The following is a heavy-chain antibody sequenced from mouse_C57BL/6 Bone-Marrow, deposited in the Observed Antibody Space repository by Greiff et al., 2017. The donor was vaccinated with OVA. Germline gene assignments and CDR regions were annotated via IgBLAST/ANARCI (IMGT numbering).Heavy chain of an antibody. Sequence: EVQLQQSGPGLAKPSQTLSLTCSVTGYSITSDYWNWIRKFPGNKLEYMGYISYSGSTYYNPSLKRRISITRAPSKNQYYLQLNSVTTEDTATYYCARRVLRTIYWYFDVWGTGTTVTVSS. V-gene: IGHV3-8*01. D-gene: IGHD2-14*01. CDR1: GYSITSDY. J-gene: IGHJ1*03. CDR3: ARRVLRTIYWYFDV. CDR2: ISYSGST.